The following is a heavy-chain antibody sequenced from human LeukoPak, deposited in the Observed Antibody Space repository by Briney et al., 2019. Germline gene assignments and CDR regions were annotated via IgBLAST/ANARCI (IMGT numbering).Heavy chain of an antibody. CDR3: AGQWETTVLYYYYGMDV. J-gene: IGHJ6*02. D-gene: IGHD4-17*01. V-gene: IGHV4-39*01. CDR2: IYYSGST. CDR1: GGSISSSSYY. Sequence: SETLSLTCTVSGGSISSSSYYWGWIRQPPGKGLEWIGSIYYSGSTYYNPSLKSRVTISVDTSENQFSLKLSSVTAADTAVYYCAGQWETTVLYYYYGMDVWGQGTTVTVSS.